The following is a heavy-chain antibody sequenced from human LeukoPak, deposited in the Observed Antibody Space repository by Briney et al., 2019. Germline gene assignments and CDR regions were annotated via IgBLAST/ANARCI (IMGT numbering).Heavy chain of an antibody. Sequence: TSETLSLTCTVSGGSISSYYWSWIRQPAGKGLEWIGRIYTSGSTNYNPSLKSRVTMSVDTSKNQFSLKLSSVTAADTAVYYCARERPSPGVYYYYYYGMDVWGQGTTVTVSS. CDR2: IYTSGST. D-gene: IGHD3-10*01. CDR3: ARERPSPGVYYYYYYGMDV. J-gene: IGHJ6*02. V-gene: IGHV4-4*07. CDR1: GGSISSYY.